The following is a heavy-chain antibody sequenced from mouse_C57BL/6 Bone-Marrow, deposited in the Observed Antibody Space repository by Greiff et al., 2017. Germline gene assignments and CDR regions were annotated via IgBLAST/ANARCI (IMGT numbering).Heavy chain of an antibody. CDR1: GFNIKDDY. J-gene: IGHJ2*01. V-gene: IGHV14-4*01. CDR2: LDPENGDT. Sequence: VQLQQSGAELVRPGASVKLSCTASGFNIKDDYMHWVKQRPEQGLEWIGWLDPENGDTEYASKFQGKATITADPSSNTAYLQLSSLTAEDTAVYYCTTYDYDYWGQGTTLTISS. D-gene: IGHD2-4*01. CDR3: TTYDYDY.